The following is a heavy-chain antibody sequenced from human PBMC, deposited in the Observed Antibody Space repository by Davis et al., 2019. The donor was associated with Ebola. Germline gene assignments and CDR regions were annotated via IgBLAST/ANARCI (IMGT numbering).Heavy chain of an antibody. J-gene: IGHJ4*02. Sequence: KVSCKGSGYSFTGFWIGWVRQMPGKGLEWMGIIYPGDSDTRYSPSFQGQVTISVDKSISTAHLQWNSLKASDTAMYYCARRGYSGIHHGFDVWGQGTLVTVSS. CDR2: IYPGDSDT. V-gene: IGHV5-51*01. D-gene: IGHD1-26*01. CDR1: GYSFTGFW. CDR3: ARRGYSGIHHGFDV.